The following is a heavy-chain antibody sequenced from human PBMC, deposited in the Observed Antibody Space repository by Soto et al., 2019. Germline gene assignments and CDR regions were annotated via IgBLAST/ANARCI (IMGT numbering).Heavy chain of an antibody. J-gene: IGHJ5*02. V-gene: IGHV4-4*02. CDR2: ISHSGST. CDR3: ATESTSSSWYFGIDP. Sequence: PSETLSLTGAVCGDSINSSHWWSWVRQPPGKGLEWIGQISHSGSTNYNPSLTSRVTISVDKSKNHLSLKLSSVTAADKAVYYCATESTSSSWYFGIDPWGQGTLVTVSS. CDR1: GDSINSSHW. D-gene: IGHD6-13*01.